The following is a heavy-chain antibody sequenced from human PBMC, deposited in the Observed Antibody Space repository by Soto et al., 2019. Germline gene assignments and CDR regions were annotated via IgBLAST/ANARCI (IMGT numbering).Heavy chain of an antibody. CDR3: ARLYSSSSGKNFDY. V-gene: IGHV4-59*01. Sequence: SETLSLTCTVSGGSISSYYWSWIRQPPGKGLEWIGHIYNSGSTSYNPSLKSRVTISVDMSKNQFSLKLSSVTAADTAVYYCARLYSSSSGKNFDYWGQGTLVTVSS. D-gene: IGHD6-6*01. J-gene: IGHJ4*02. CDR2: IYNSGST. CDR1: GGSISSYY.